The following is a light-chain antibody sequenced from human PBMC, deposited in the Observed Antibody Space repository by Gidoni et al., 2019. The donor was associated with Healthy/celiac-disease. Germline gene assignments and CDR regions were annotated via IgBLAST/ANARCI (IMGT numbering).Light chain of an antibody. CDR1: QSVSSY. J-gene: IGKJ4*01. V-gene: IGKV3-11*01. Sequence: EIVLTQSPATLSLSPGERATLPCSASQSVSSYLAWYHQKPRQAPRLLIYDASNRATGIPAKFSGGRSGADFTLPISSLVPEDFAVYYCQQRGNWPPLTFGGGTKVEIK. CDR2: DAS. CDR3: QQRGNWPPLT.